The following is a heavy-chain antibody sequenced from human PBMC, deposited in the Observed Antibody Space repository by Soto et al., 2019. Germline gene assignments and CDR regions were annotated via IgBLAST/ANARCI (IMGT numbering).Heavy chain of an antibody. J-gene: IGHJ3*02. CDR2: IWYDGRNK. CDR1: GFSFRGYN. Sequence: QVELVESGGGVVQPGRSLRLSCAASGFSFRGYNTHWVRQAPGKGLEWVALIWYDGRNKYYVDSVKGRFIISRDNSKNTLYLQMNSLRAEDTAVYYCARAHYDSSGYSTLDIWGQGTMVTVSS. D-gene: IGHD3-22*01. V-gene: IGHV3-33*01. CDR3: ARAHYDSSGYSTLDI.